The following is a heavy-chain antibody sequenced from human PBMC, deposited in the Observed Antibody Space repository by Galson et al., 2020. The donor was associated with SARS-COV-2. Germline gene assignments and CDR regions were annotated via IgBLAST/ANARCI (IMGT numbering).Heavy chain of an antibody. CDR1: GGTFSSYA. J-gene: IGHJ5*02. CDR2: IIPILGIA. CDR3: ARIYCSGGSCRFDP. V-gene: IGHV1-69*04. Sequence: KISCKASGGTFSSYAISWVRQAPGQGLEWMGRIIPILGIANYAQKFQGRVTITADKSTSTAYMELSSLRSEDTAVYYCARIYCSGGSCRFDPWGQGTLVTVSS. D-gene: IGHD2-15*01.